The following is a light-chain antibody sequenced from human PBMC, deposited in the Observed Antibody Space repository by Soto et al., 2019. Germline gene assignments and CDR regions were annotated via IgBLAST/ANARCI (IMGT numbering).Light chain of an antibody. CDR2: GAS. J-gene: IGKJ2*01. CDR1: QSISSN. CDR3: QRYGSSPPHT. V-gene: IGKV3-15*01. Sequence: EIVMTQSPATLSVSPGERATLSCRASQSISSNLAWYQQKPGQAPRLLIYGASTRATEIPARFSGSGSGTEFTLTISRLESEDFAVYYCQRYGSSPPHTFGQGTKLEIK.